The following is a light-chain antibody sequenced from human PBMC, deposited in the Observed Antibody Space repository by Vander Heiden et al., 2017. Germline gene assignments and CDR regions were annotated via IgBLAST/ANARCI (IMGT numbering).Light chain of an antibody. Sequence: DSQTTQSPSTLSASVGDTITIPCRASQNINTWLAWYQQKPGKAPKLLIYKASFLESGVPARFSGSGSGTDFTLTISSMQPDDFATYYCQQDDSTSFTFGGGTKVEIK. CDR3: QQDDSTSFT. CDR2: KAS. CDR1: QNINTW. J-gene: IGKJ4*01. V-gene: IGKV1-5*03.